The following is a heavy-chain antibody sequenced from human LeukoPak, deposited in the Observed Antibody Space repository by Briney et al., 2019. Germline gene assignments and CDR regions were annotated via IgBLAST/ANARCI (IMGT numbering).Heavy chain of an antibody. CDR2: IYTSGST. CDR3: ARVASGYDYLGKYYFYYGDV. CDR1: GRPISSYY. D-gene: IGHD5-12*01. V-gene: IGHV4-4*07. Sequence: SETLSLICTFSGRPISSYYWIWIRQPAGKGLECIRRIYTSGSTNFNHPLKSLVTMSVDTSKNQFSLKLSSVTAADTAVYYCARVASGYDYLGKYYFYYGDVWGKGATVTISS. J-gene: IGHJ6*03.